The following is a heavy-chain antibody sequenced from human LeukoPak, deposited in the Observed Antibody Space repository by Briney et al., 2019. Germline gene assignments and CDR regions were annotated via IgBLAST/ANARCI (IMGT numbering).Heavy chain of an antibody. D-gene: IGHD1/OR15-1a*01. V-gene: IGHV3-30*18. CDR3: TKANQTTQGGYFDY. CDR1: GFSFSNYA. J-gene: IGHJ4*02. Sequence: GRSLRLSCASSGFSFSNYAMHWVRQAPGKGLEWVAVISYDGSNKYYAASVKGRPAISRDKSRNTLYLQMNSLRAEDTAVYYCTKANQTTQGGYFDYWGQGNLVTVSS. CDR2: ISYDGSNK.